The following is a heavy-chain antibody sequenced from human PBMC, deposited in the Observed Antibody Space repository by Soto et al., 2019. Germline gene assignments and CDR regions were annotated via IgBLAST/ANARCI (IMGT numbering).Heavy chain of an antibody. D-gene: IGHD6-19*01. Sequence: GGSLRLSCAASGFTFGGYWMHWVRQTPEKGLVWVSRLNSDGSSTTYADSVKGRFTISRDNAKNTLYLQMNSLRAEDTAVYYCARGIPVAGTWGLYFDNWGQGTLVTVSS. CDR3: ARGIPVAGTWGLYFDN. CDR1: GFTFGGYW. CDR2: LNSDGSST. V-gene: IGHV3-74*01. J-gene: IGHJ4*02.